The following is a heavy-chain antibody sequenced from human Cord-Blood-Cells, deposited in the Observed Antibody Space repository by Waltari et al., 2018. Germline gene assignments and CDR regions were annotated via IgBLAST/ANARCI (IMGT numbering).Heavy chain of an antibody. V-gene: IGHV3-30*18. CDR3: AKDEYSSSFDY. CDR1: GFTFSSYG. Sequence: QVQLVESGGGVVQPGRSLRLSCAASGFTFSSYGMHWVRQAPGKGLEWVAVISYDGSNKYYADSVKGRFTSSRDNSKNTLYLQMNSLRAEDTAVYYCAKDEYSSSFDYWGQGTLVTVSS. D-gene: IGHD6-6*01. J-gene: IGHJ4*02. CDR2: ISYDGSNK.